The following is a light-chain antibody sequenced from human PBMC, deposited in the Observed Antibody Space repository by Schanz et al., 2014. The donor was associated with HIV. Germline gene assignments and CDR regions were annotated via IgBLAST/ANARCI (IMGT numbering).Light chain of an antibody. Sequence: DIQMTQSPSSVSASVGDRVTITCRASQDIINWLAWYQQKPGKAPQLLIYAASTLQSGVPSRFSGSGSGTDFTLTISRLQPEDVATYYCQKYNSALLTFGGGTKVEIK. CDR2: AAS. CDR3: QKYNSALLT. J-gene: IGKJ4*01. CDR1: QDIINW. V-gene: IGKV1-27*01.